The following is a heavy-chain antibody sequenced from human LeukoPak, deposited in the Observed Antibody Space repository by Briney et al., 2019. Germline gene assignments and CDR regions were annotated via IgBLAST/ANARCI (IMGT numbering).Heavy chain of an antibody. CDR2: IYYTGST. CDR3: ARQRWYYYDSSGYRPFDY. CDR1: GGSISRDY. Sequence: KTSETLSLTCTVSGGSISRDYWSWIRQPPGKGLEWIGYIYYTGSTNYNPSLKSRVTISVDTSKNQFSLKLSSVTAADTVVYYCARQRWYYYDSSGYRPFDYWGQGTLVTVSS. D-gene: IGHD3-22*01. J-gene: IGHJ4*02. V-gene: IGHV4-59*08.